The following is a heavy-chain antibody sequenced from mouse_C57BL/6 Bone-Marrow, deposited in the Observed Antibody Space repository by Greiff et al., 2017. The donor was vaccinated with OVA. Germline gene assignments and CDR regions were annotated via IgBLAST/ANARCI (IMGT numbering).Heavy chain of an antibody. D-gene: IGHD1-1*01. CDR3: AIRYYGSSYWYFDV. J-gene: IGHJ1*03. CDR1: GYTFTSYW. V-gene: IGHV1-55*01. Sequence: QVQLKQPGAELVKPGASVKMSCKASGYTFTSYWITWVKQRPGQGLEWIGDIYPGSGSTNYNEKFKSKATLTVDTSSSTAYMQLSSLTSEDSAVYYCAIRYYGSSYWYFDVWGTGTTVTVSS. CDR2: IYPGSGST.